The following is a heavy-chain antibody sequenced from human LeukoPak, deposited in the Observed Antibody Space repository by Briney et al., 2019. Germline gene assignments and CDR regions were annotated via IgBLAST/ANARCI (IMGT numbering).Heavy chain of an antibody. V-gene: IGHV4-61*01. D-gene: IGHD4-11*01. CDR2: IYYSGST. CDR1: GGSVSSGSYY. CDR3: ARADYSNYGDSFDI. J-gene: IGHJ3*02. Sequence: SETLSLTCTVSGGSVSSGSYYWSWIRQPPGKGLEWIGYIYYSGSTNYNPSLKSRVTISVDTSKNQFSLKLSSVTAADTAVYYCARADYSNYGDSFDIWGQGTMVTVSS.